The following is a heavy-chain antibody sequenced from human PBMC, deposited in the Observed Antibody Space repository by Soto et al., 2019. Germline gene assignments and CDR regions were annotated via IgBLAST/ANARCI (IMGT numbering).Heavy chain of an antibody. V-gene: IGHV3-48*02. CDR3: ARGRGDYDFADYYGMDV. CDR2: ISSSSSSTI. D-gene: IGHD4-17*01. CDR1: GFTFSSYS. J-gene: IGHJ6*02. Sequence: PGGSLRLSCAASGFTFSSYSMNWVRQAPGKGLEWVSYISSSSSSTIYYADSVKGRFTISRDNAKNSLYLQMNSLRDEDTAVYYCARGRGDYDFADYYGMDVWGQGTTVTVSS.